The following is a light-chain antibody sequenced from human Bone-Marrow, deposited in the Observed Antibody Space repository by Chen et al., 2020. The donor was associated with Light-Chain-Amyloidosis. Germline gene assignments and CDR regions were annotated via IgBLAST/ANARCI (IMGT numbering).Light chain of an antibody. Sequence: ELVLTQSPATLSLAPGELSTLSCRASQSISSDLAWYQQKPGQAPRLLIYDASNSATGIPARFSGSGSGTDFTLTISSLEPEDFAVYYFQQRNNLPITFGQGTRLEI. CDR1: QSISSD. CDR3: QQRNNLPIT. V-gene: IGKV3-11*01. CDR2: DAS. J-gene: IGKJ5*01.